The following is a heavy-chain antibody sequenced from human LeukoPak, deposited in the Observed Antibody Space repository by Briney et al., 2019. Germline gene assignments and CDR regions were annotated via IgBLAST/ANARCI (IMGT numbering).Heavy chain of an antibody. Sequence: ASVKVSCKASGYTFNDYYMHWVRQAPGQGLEWMGWINPNSGGTNYAQKSHVRVTMTTDTAISTAYMEVSRLRSDDTAVYYCARVRIGQQLDKYYYYAMDVWGQGTTVTVSS. CDR3: ARVRIGQQLDKYYYYAMDV. J-gene: IGHJ6*02. D-gene: IGHD6-13*01. CDR2: INPNSGGT. V-gene: IGHV1-2*02. CDR1: GYTFNDYY.